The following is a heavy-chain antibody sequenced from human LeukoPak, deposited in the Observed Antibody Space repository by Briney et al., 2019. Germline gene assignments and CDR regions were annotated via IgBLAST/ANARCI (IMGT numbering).Heavy chain of an antibody. CDR1: GGSISSSSYY. D-gene: IGHD5-18*01. J-gene: IGHJ5*02. CDR2: IYYSGST. V-gene: IGHV4-39*07. Sequence: KASETLSLTCTVSGGSISSSSYYWGWIRQPPGKGLEWVGSIYYSGSTYYNPSLKSRVTISVDTSKNQFSLKLSSVTAADTAVYYCASSGIQLSYNSWFDPWGQGTLVTVSS. CDR3: ASSGIQLSYNSWFDP.